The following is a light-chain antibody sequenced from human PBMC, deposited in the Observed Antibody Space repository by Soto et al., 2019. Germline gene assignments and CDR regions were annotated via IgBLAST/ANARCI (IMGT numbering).Light chain of an antibody. V-gene: IGKV1-5*01. J-gene: IGKJ1*01. CDR2: HAS. CDR1: QSISNW. CDR3: QQYNSYS. Sequence: DIQMTQSPSNLSASVGYSVPITCRASQSISNWLAWYQQKPGTAPKVLIYHASNLQSGVPSRFSGSGSGTEFNLTVSRLQPDDFATYYCQQYNSYSFGQGTKVDIK.